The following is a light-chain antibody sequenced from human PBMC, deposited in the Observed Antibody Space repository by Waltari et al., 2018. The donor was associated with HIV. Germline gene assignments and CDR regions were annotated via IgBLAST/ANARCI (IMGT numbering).Light chain of an antibody. CDR3: SSYTSSSTYV. Sequence: QSALTQPASVSGSPGQSITNSCTGTSSDVGDYKYVSWYQQHPGKAPKLMIYEVTYRPSGVSNRFSGSKSGNTASLTISGLQAEDEADYYCSSYTSSSTYVFGTGTKVTVL. V-gene: IGLV2-14*01. J-gene: IGLJ1*01. CDR2: EVT. CDR1: SSDVGDYKY.